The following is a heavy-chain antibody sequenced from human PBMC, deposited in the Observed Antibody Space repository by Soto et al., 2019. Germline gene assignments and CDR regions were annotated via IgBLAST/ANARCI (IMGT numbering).Heavy chain of an antibody. J-gene: IGHJ4*02. V-gene: IGHV1-69*01. CDR2: IIPIFGTA. CDR3: ARDGGRHCGGIDY. D-gene: IGHD1-26*01. Sequence: QVQLVQSGAEVKKPGSSVKVSCKASGGTFSSYSINWVRQAPGQGLEWMGEIIPIFGTATYAQKFQGRVTITADESTSTAYMELSSLRSEDTGVYYCARDGGRHCGGIDYWGQGTRVSVSS. CDR1: GGTFSSYS.